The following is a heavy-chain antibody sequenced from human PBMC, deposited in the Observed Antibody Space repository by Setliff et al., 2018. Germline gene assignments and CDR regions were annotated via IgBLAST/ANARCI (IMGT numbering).Heavy chain of an antibody. J-gene: IGHJ2*01. CDR2: MDPNSGNT. V-gene: IGHV1-8*01. Sequence: GESLKISCAASGFVFGTYGMHWVRQAPGKGLDWVGWMDPNSGNTAYGRKFQDRVTITRNTSISTAYMELSSLRSEDTAVYYCARGRASGGYFEVWYSDLWGRGTLVTVSS. CDR3: ARGRASGGYFEVWYSDL. CDR1: GFVFGTYG. D-gene: IGHD3-22*01.